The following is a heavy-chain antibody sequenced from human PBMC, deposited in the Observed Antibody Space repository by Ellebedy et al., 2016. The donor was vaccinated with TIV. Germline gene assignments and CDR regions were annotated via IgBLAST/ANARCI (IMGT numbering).Heavy chain of an antibody. CDR3: ARGEARGGSLLYES. V-gene: IGHV4-31*03. J-gene: IGHJ5*02. CDR1: GGSINSDGYY. D-gene: IGHD3-10*01. Sequence: SETLSLTXTVSGGSINSDGYYWSWIRQHPGKGLEWIGYIFYSGSTYYNPSLKSRFSISLDMSKNQFSLKLSSVTAADTAVFYCARGEARGGSLLYESWGQGTLVTVSA. CDR2: IFYSGST.